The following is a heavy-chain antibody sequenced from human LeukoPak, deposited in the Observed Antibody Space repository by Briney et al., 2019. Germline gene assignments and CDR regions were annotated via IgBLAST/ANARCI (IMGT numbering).Heavy chain of an antibody. Sequence: GGSLRLSRAASGFTFSDAWMSWVRQAPGKGLEWVGRIKSKADGGTTDYAAPVKGRFTISRDDSENTLYLQMNSLKTEETAVYYCARYYGDSGSQYYFDYWGQGTLVTVSS. CDR1: GFTFSDAW. J-gene: IGHJ4*02. CDR2: IKSKADGGTT. CDR3: ARYYGDSGSQYYFDY. D-gene: IGHD2-21*01. V-gene: IGHV3-15*01.